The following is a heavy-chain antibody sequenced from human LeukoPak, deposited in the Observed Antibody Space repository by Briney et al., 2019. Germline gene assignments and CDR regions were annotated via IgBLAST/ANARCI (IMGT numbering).Heavy chain of an antibody. V-gene: IGHV4-39*07. J-gene: IGHJ2*01. Sequence: SETLSLTCTVSGGSISSSSYYWGWIRQPPGKGLEWIGSIYYSGSTYYNPSLKSRVTISVDTSKNQFSLKLSSVTAADTAVYYCASALPDRSQRYFDLWGRGTLVTVSS. CDR3: ASALPDRSQRYFDL. CDR1: GGSISSSSYY. CDR2: IYYSGST. D-gene: IGHD1-14*01.